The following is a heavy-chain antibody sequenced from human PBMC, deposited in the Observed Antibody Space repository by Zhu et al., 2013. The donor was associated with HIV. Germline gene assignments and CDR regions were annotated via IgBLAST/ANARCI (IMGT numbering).Heavy chain of an antibody. CDR3: AVFIMVRRVSHLPS. J-gene: IGHJ5*02. Sequence: VQMVQSGAEMKKPGATVKISCKVSGFTFIDYYMNWVQQAPGKGLEWMGRVDPEDGGARYAEKFQGRVTFTADTSTDTAYMELSNLTSADTALYYCAVFIMVRRVSHLPSWGQGTLVTVSS. V-gene: IGHV1-69-2*01. CDR2: VDPEDGGA. CDR1: GFTFIDYY. D-gene: IGHD3-10*01.